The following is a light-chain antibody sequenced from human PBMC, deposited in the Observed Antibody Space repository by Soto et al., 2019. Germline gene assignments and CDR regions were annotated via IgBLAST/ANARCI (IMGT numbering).Light chain of an antibody. CDR2: GTS. V-gene: IGKV3-15*01. CDR3: QHYNKWPYT. CDR1: QSVGRN. Sequence: EIVMTQSPVALSLSPGESAALSCRASQSVGRNFAWYQQRPGQAPRVLIYGTSNRATGVPARFSGSGSGTYFTLTISSLQYEDSVVYCRQHYNKWPYTFGQGTRLEIK. J-gene: IGKJ2*01.